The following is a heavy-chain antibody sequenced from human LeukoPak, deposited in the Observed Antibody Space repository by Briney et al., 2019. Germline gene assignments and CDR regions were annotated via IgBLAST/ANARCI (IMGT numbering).Heavy chain of an antibody. J-gene: IGHJ4*02. V-gene: IGHV4-59*07. Sequence: PSDTLSLTRTVSGGSIRNYYWIWLRQPPAKELEWIGYIYYSGSTNYNPSLNSRGTISLDRSKNQVSLKLNSVTAADTAVYYCARIVPYRYGYVDSWGQGTQVTVSS. CDR3: ARIVPYRYGYVDS. CDR1: GGSIRNYY. CDR2: IYYSGST. D-gene: IGHD5-18*01.